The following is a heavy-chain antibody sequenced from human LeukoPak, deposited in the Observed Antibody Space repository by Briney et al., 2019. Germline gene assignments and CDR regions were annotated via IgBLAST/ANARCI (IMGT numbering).Heavy chain of an antibody. CDR1: GGSISSYY. D-gene: IGHD3-22*01. Sequence: SETLSLTCTVSGGSISSYYWSWIRQPPGKGLEWIGYIYYSGSTNCNPSLKSRVTISVDTSKNQFSLKLSSVTAADTAVYYCARGLPDSSGYVDWYFDLWGRGTLVTVSS. CDR3: ARGLPDSSGYVDWYFDL. V-gene: IGHV4-59*01. CDR2: IYYSGST. J-gene: IGHJ2*01.